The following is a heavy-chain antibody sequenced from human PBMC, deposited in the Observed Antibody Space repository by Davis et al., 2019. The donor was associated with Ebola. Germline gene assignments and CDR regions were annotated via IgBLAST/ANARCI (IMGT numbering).Heavy chain of an antibody. V-gene: IGHV3-7*01. CDR1: GFTFSSYW. J-gene: IGHJ5*02. CDR3: AREPLAAAGYNWFDP. CDR2: IKQDGSEK. Sequence: GESLKISCAASGFTFSSYWMSWVRQAPGKGLEWVANIKQDGSEKYYVDSVKGRFTISRGNAKNSLYLQMNSLRAEDTAVYYCAREPLAAAGYNWFDPWGQGTLVTVSS. D-gene: IGHD6-13*01.